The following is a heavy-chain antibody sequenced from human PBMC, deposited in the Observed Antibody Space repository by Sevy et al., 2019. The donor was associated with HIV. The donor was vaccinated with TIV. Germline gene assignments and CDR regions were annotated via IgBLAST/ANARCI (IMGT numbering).Heavy chain of an antibody. J-gene: IGHJ6*03. D-gene: IGHD2-2*01. CDR2: IRYDGSNK. CDR1: GFTFSSYG. CDR3: AKGTGNRYCSSTSCRPHYYYYMDV. Sequence: GGSLRLSCAASGFTFSSYGMHWVRQAPGKGLEWVAFIRYDGSNKYYADSVKGRFTISRDNSNNTLYLQMNSLRAEDTAVYYCAKGTGNRYCSSTSCRPHYYYYMDVWGKGTTVTVSS. V-gene: IGHV3-30*02.